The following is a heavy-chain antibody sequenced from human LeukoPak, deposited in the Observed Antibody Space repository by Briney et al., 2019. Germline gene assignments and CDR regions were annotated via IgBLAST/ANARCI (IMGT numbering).Heavy chain of an antibody. CDR3: ARSGVIDMVPFDH. V-gene: IGHV6-1*01. Sequence: SQTLSLTCAISGDRVSSNSAAWNWIRQSPSRGLEWLGRTYYRSKWYNDYAVSVKSRTTINPDTSKNQFSLQLNSVTPEDKAVYYCARSGVIDMVPFDHWGQGTLVTVSS. D-gene: IGHD2-21*01. CDR1: GDRVSSNSAA. J-gene: IGHJ4*02. CDR2: TYYRSKWYN.